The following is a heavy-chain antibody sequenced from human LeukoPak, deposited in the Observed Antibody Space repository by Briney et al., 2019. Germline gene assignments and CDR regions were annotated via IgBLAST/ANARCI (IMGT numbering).Heavy chain of an antibody. D-gene: IGHD3-22*01. CDR2: ISYAGTNK. V-gene: IGHV3-30-3*01. Sequence: GTSLRLSCVVSCCTHTNYALHWVRQAPGKGQEWGAVISYAGTNKYYADSVKGRFTISRDISKNTVYLHMDSLRDEDTAVYFCARGGYYYDTTGSPGDYWGQGTLVTVSS. CDR3: ARGGYYYDTTGSPGDY. J-gene: IGHJ4*02. CDR1: CCTHTNYA.